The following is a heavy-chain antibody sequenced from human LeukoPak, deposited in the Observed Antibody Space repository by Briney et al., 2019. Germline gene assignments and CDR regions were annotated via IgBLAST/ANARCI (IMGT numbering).Heavy chain of an antibody. D-gene: IGHD3-3*01. Sequence: GGSLRLSCVASAFTFSSYSMNWVRQAPGKGLEWVSSISSSGTYIYYADSLKGRFTISRDNAKNSLYLQMNSLRAEDTAVYYCAKAGNGFGFDYWGQGTLVTVSS. CDR3: AKAGNGFGFDY. CDR2: ISSSGTYI. V-gene: IGHV3-21*06. CDR1: AFTFSSYS. J-gene: IGHJ4*02.